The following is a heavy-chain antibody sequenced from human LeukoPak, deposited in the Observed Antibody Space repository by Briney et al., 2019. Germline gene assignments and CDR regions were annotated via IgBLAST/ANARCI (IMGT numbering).Heavy chain of an antibody. CDR2: MSGSGYYT. CDR3: AKMEGQRLYDYCMDV. D-gene: IGHD3-3*01. V-gene: IGHV3-23*01. Sequence: GGSLRLSCAASGFAFSNFAMSWVRQAPGKGLEWVSAMSGSGYYTYYVESVKGRFTISRDNSKNTLYLHMNSLGADDTAVYYCAKMEGQRLYDYCMDVWGRGTTVTVSS. CDR1: GFAFSNFA. J-gene: IGHJ6*03.